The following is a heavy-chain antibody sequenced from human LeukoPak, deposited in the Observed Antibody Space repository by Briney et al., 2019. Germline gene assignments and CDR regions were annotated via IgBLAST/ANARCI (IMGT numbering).Heavy chain of an antibody. CDR1: GYTFTGYY. J-gene: IGHJ6*03. CDR3: ASTSGLLPATYGYYYYYMDV. CDR2: INPDSGGT. D-gene: IGHD2-2*01. V-gene: IGHV1-2*02. Sequence: GASVKVSCKASGYTFTGYYMHWVRQAPGQGLEWMGWINPDSGGTNYAQKFQGRVTMTRDTSIGTAYMEPSRLRSDDTAVYYCASTSGLLPATYGYYYYYMDVWGKGTTVTVSS.